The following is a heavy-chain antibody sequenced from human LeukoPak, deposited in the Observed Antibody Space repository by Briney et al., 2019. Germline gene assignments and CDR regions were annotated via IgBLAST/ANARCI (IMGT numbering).Heavy chain of an antibody. Sequence: ASVKVSCKTSGYTFTGYYIHWVRQAPGQGLEWMGWINPNSGGTKYAQKFQGRVTMARDTSINTAYMELNTLTSNDTAMYYCAWDGPLGGAFDTWGQGTLVTVSS. J-gene: IGHJ3*02. D-gene: IGHD3-16*01. V-gene: IGHV1-2*02. CDR3: AWDGPLGGAFDT. CDR2: INPNSGGT. CDR1: GYTFTGYY.